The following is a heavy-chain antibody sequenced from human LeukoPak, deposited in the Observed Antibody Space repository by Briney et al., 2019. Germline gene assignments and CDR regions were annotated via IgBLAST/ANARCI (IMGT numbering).Heavy chain of an antibody. CDR2: ISSSSSYI. CDR3: ARVRMVRVPDAFDI. J-gene: IGHJ3*02. D-gene: IGHD3-10*01. Sequence: PGGSLRLSCAASGFTFSSYTMNWVRQAPGKGLEWVSSISSSSSYIYYADSVKGRFNISRDNAKNSLYLQMNSLRAEDTAVYYCARVRMVRVPDAFDIWGQGTMVTVSS. CDR1: GFTFSSYT. V-gene: IGHV3-21*01.